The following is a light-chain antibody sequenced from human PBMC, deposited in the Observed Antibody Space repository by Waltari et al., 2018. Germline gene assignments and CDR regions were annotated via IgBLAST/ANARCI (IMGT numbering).Light chain of an antibody. Sequence: EIVMTQFPATLSVSPGERATLACRASQSARSNLAWYQQKPGQAPRLLIYAASTRATGIPASFSGSGAGTEFTLTISSLQSEDFAVYYCQQYNNWPLTFGGGTKVEIK. CDR2: AAS. V-gene: IGKV3-15*01. CDR1: QSARSN. J-gene: IGKJ4*01. CDR3: QQYNNWPLT.